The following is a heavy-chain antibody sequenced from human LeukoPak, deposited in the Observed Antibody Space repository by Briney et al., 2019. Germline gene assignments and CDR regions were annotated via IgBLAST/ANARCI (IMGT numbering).Heavy chain of an antibody. CDR3: ARRGTDASFSFFDV. D-gene: IGHD1-1*01. Sequence: GGSLRLSCAASGFTFSSYTMHWVRQIPGERPEWVSSISGDTTYIYYADSLKGRFTISRDNTNTSLFLQMNSLRAEDTATYFCARRGTDASFSFFDVWGQGTMVAVSS. CDR2: ISGDTTYI. CDR1: GFTFSSYT. J-gene: IGHJ3*01. V-gene: IGHV3-21*01.